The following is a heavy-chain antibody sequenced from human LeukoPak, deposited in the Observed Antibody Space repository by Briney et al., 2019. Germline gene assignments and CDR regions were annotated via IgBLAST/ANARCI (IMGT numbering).Heavy chain of an antibody. CDR1: GFPFSSYS. Sequence: GGSLRLSCAASGFPFSSYSMTWVRQAPGKGLEWVANIKPDGTTKYYVDSVKGRFTISRDNSKNTLFLQMNSLRAEDTAVYYCAKGEQGVDYWGQGTLVTVSS. CDR2: IKPDGTTK. V-gene: IGHV3-7*03. D-gene: IGHD1/OR15-1a*01. J-gene: IGHJ4*02. CDR3: AKGEQGVDY.